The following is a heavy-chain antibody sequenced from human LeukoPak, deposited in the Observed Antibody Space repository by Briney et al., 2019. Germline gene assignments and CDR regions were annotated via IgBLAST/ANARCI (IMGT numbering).Heavy chain of an antibody. J-gene: IGHJ6*03. CDR2: IRYDGSNK. CDR3: AKDRPSVYSYGTGLRPSCYMVV. D-gene: IGHD5-18*01. CDR1: GFTFSSYC. V-gene: IGHV3-30*02. Sequence: GGSLRLSCAASGFTFSSYCMHWVRQAPGKGLEWVAFIRYDGSNKYYADSVKGRFTISRDNSKNTLYLQMNSLRAEDTAVYYCAKDRPSVYSYGTGLRPSCYMVVWGKGATVTVSS.